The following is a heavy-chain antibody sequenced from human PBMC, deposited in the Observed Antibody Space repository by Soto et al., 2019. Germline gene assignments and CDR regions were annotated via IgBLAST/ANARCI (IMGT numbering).Heavy chain of an antibody. J-gene: IGHJ6*02. V-gene: IGHV4-39*01. CDR2: IYYSGST. CDR1: GGSISSSSYY. CDR3: ARLGYNWNYVGYYYYGMDV. D-gene: IGHD1-7*01. Sequence: PSETLSLTCTVSGGSISSSSYYWGWIRQPPGKGLEWIGSIYYSGSTYYNPSLKSRVTISVDTSKNQFSLKLSSVTAADTAVYYCARLGYNWNYVGYYYYGMDVWGQGTTVTVSS.